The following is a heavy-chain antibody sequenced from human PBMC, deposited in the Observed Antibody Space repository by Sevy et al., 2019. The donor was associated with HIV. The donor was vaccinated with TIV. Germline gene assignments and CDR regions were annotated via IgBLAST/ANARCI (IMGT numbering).Heavy chain of an antibody. D-gene: IGHD3-22*01. CDR3: ARDRWLSYYYGMDV. CDR2: ISAYNGNT. J-gene: IGHJ6*02. CDR1: GYTFTSYG. Sequence: ASVKVSCKASGYTFTSYGISWVRQAPGQGLEWMGWISAYNGNTNYARKLQGRVTMTTDTSTSTAYMELRSLRSDDTAVYYCARDRWLSYYYGMDVWGQGTTVTVSS. V-gene: IGHV1-18*01.